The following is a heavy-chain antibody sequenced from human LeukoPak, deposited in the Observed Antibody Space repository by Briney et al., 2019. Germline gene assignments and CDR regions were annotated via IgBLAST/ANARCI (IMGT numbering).Heavy chain of an antibody. CDR1: GYSFTSYW. V-gene: IGHV5-51*01. D-gene: IGHD2-2*02. J-gene: IGHJ3*02. Sequence: GESRKISCKGSGYSFTSYWIGWVRQMPGKGLEWMGIIYPGDSDTRYSPSFQGQVTISADKSISTAYLQWSSPKASDTAMYYCARRVYCSSTSCYTRGAFDIWGQGTMVTVSS. CDR3: ARRVYCSSTSCYTRGAFDI. CDR2: IYPGDSDT.